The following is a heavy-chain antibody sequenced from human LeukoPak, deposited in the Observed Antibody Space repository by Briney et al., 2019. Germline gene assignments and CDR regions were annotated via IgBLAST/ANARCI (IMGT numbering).Heavy chain of an antibody. CDR2: ITNTAVTT. Sequence: PGGSLRLSCSASGFTFTTYAMTWVRQAPGKGLEWVSTITNTAVTTYYADSVKGRFTISRDNSKNNLYLQMNRLTVEDTAVYYCVKGQTNYGSGSYKPHWGQGTLVTVSS. CDR3: VKGQTNYGSGSYKPH. D-gene: IGHD3-10*01. J-gene: IGHJ4*02. CDR1: GFTFTTYA. V-gene: IGHV3-23*01.